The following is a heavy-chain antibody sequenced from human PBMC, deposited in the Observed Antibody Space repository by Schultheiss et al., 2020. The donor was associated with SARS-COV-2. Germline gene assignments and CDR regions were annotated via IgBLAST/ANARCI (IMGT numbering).Heavy chain of an antibody. V-gene: IGHV4-34*01. CDR1: GFTFSSYG. D-gene: IGHD2-2*01. Sequence: ESLKISCAASGFTFSSYGMHWVRQAPGKGLEWIGEINHSGSTNYNPSLKSRVTISVDTSKNQFSLKLSSVNAADTAVYYCARHRCSSTSCYDPEYFQHWGQGTLVTVSS. J-gene: IGHJ1*01. CDR3: ARHRCSSTSCYDPEYFQH. CDR2: INHSGST.